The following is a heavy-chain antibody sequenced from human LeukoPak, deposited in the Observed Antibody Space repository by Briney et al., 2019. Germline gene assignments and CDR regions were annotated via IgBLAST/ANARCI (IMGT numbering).Heavy chain of an antibody. CDR3: ARHSARGSYSDY. CDR2: INHTGST. V-gene: IGHV4-34*01. CDR1: GGSFNAYY. D-gene: IGHD3-16*01. Sequence: LETLSLTCAVCGGSFNAYYWNWIRQPPGKGLEWIGEINHTGSTNYNPSLKSRVTISVDMSENHFSLKLSSVTAADTAVYYCARHSARGSYSDYWGQGTLVTVSS. J-gene: IGHJ4*02.